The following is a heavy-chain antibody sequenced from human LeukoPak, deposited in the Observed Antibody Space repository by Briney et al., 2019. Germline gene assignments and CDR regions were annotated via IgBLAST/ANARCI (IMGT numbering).Heavy chain of an antibody. CDR2: INPNSGGT. V-gene: IGHV1-2*02. J-gene: IGHJ4*02. CDR1: GYTFTGYY. CDR3: ARGTHIVVVPAATVYFDY. D-gene: IGHD2-2*01. Sequence: ASVKVSCKASGYTFTGYYMHWVRQAPGQGLEWMGWINPNSGGTNYAQKFQGRVTMTRDTSISTAYMELSRLRSDDTAVYYCARGTHIVVVPAATVYFDYWGQGTLVTVSS.